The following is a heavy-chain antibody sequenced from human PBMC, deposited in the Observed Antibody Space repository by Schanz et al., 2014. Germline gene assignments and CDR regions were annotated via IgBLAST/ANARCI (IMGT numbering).Heavy chain of an antibody. CDR3: ARNRGSGGQNWYFDL. V-gene: IGHV3-21*04. CDR1: GFGFSSYS. Sequence: VQLVESGGGLIQPGGSLRLSCAASGFGFSSYSMNWVRQAPGKGLEWISFINTGSNYINYADSVKGRFTISRDNTKNSLFLQLNSLRADDTAVYYCARNRGSGGQNWYFDLWGRGTLVTVSS. J-gene: IGHJ2*01. D-gene: IGHD1-26*01. CDR2: INTGSNYI.